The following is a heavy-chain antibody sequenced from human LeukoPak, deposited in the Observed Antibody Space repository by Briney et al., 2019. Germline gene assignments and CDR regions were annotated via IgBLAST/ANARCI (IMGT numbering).Heavy chain of an antibody. CDR2: IIPIFGTA. V-gene: IGHV1-69*05. CDR1: GGTFSSYA. CDR3: AIAVAGYFDY. Sequence: ASVKVSCKASGGTFSSYAISWVRQAPGRGLEWMGGIIPIFGTANYAQKFQGRVTITTDESTSTAYMELSSLRSEDTAVYYCAIAVAGYFDYWGQGTLVTVSS. D-gene: IGHD6-19*01. J-gene: IGHJ4*02.